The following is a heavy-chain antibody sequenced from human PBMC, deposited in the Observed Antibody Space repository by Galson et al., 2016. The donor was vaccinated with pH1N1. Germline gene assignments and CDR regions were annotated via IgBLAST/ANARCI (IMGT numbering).Heavy chain of an antibody. CDR3: AKHDGSGYYYSRRLH. CDR2: ISGGGGST. Sequence: RQAPGKGLEWISAISGGGGSTYHADSVKGRFTISRDNSKNTLNLQMSSLRAEDTAVYYCAKHDGSGYYYSRRLHWGQGTLVTVSS. J-gene: IGHJ4*02. V-gene: IGHV3-23*01. D-gene: IGHD3-22*01.